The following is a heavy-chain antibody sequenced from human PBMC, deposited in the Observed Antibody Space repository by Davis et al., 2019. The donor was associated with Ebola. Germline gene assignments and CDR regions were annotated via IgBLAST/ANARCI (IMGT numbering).Heavy chain of an antibody. CDR2: INHTGST. CDR1: GFTFSSYG. J-gene: IGHJ4*02. Sequence: MPGGSLRLSCAASGFTFSSYGMHWIRQPPGKGLEWTGEINHTGSTNYNPSLKSRVTISVDTSKNQFSLKLSSVTAADTAVYYCARGGYNYVRKVDYWGQGTLVTVSS. V-gene: IGHV4-34*01. CDR3: ARGGYNYVRKVDY. D-gene: IGHD5-18*01.